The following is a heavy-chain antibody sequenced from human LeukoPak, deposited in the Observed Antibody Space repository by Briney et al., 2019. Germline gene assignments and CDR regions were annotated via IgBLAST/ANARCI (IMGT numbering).Heavy chain of an antibody. D-gene: IGHD6-19*01. J-gene: IGHJ4*02. CDR3: ARETPDSSGWD. V-gene: IGHV3-23*01. Sequence: PGGSLRLSCAASGFTFSNYAMSWVRQAPGKGLEWVSSISGSGGNTYYADSVKGRFTISRDNSKNTLYLQMNSLRAEDTAVYYCARETPDSSGWDWGQGTLVTVSS. CDR2: ISGSGGNT. CDR1: GFTFSNYA.